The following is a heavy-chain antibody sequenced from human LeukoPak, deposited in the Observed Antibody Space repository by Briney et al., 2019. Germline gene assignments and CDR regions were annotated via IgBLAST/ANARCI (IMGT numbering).Heavy chain of an antibody. CDR2: IYYIGTT. CDR1: GVSISSSNYY. V-gene: IGHV4-39*07. D-gene: IGHD2-21*02. CDR3: ARSAAYCGGDCYYHYYYYMDV. J-gene: IGHJ6*03. Sequence: SETLSLTCTVSGVSISSSNYYWGWIRQPPGKGLEWIGTIYYIGTTYYSPSLRSRVTISVDTSNNQFSLELSSVTAADTAVYYCARSAAYCGGDCYYHYYYYMDVWGKGTTVTVSS.